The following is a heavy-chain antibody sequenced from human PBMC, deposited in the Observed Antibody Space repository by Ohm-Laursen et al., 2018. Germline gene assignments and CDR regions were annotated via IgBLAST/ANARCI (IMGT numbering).Heavy chain of an antibody. V-gene: IGHV4-59*08. CDR2: TYYSGST. CDR1: GGSISGYY. Sequence: SQTLSLTCAVYGGSISGYYWSWIRQPPGKGLEWIGYTYYSGSTNYNPSLKSRVTISVDTSKNQFSLKLSSVTAADTAVYYCARTQANYYYFDYWGQGALVTVSS. D-gene: IGHD4/OR15-4a*01. J-gene: IGHJ4*02. CDR3: ARTQANYYYFDY.